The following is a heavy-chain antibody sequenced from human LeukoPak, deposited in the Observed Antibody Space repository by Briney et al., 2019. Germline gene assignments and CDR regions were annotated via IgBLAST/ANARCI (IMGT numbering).Heavy chain of an antibody. D-gene: IGHD5-18*01. J-gene: IGHJ4*02. CDR2: ISSSGTNI. CDR1: GFAFSDYY. V-gene: IGHV3-11*01. Sequence: PGGSLRLSCAASGFAFSDYYMSWIRQAPGKGLEWVSYISSSGTNIYYADSVRGRFTISRDNAKNSVCLQMSSLRAEDTAVYYCARGVSGYSRGSPFDYWGQGTLVTVSS. CDR3: ARGVSGYSRGSPFDY.